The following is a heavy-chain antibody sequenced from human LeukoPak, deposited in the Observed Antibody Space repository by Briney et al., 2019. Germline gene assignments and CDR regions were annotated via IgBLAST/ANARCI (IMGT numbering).Heavy chain of an antibody. CDR2: ISSSSSYI. J-gene: IGHJ5*02. CDR1: GFTFSSYS. V-gene: IGHV3-21*01. CDR3: ARDRDGGYGFRFDP. Sequence: PGGSLRLSCAASGFTFSSYSMNWVRQAPGKGLEWVSSISSSSSYIYYADSVKGRFTISRDNAKNSLYLQMNSLRAEATAVYYCARDRDGGYGFRFDPGGQETLVTSPQ. D-gene: IGHD5-12*01.